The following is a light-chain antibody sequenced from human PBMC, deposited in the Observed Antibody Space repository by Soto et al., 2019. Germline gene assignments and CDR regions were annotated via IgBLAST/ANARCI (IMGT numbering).Light chain of an antibody. CDR3: QHYTLYSAS. Sequence: DILMTQSPSTLSASVGDRVTISCRASQNIFTYLAWYQQIPGKAPKLLIFDASTLQSGVPPRFSGSGSGTEFTLTISSLQPDDFATYYCQHYTLYSASFGPGTKV. CDR1: QNIFTY. V-gene: IGKV1-5*01. J-gene: IGKJ1*01. CDR2: DAS.